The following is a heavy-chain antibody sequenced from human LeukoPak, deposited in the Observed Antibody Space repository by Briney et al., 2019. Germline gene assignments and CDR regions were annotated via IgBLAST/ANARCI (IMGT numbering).Heavy chain of an antibody. J-gene: IGHJ3*02. CDR1: RFTFSSYT. V-gene: IGHV3-53*01. D-gene: IGHD3-22*01. CDR2: IYSGGST. Sequence: GGSLRLSCAASRFTFSSYTMNWVRQAPGKGLEWVSVIYSGGSTYYADSVKGRFTISRDNSKNTLYLQMNSLRAEDTAVYYCARDGLSSGYPYDAFDIWGQGTMVTVSS. CDR3: ARDGLSSGYPYDAFDI.